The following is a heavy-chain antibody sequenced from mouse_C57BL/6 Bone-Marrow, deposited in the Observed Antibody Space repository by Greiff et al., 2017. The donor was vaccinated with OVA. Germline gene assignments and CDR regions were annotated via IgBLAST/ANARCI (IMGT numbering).Heavy chain of an antibody. CDR1: GFTSSSYG. J-gene: IGHJ3*01. Sequence: DVHLVASGGDLVKPGGSLKLSCAASGFTSSSYGMSWVRQTPDKRLEWVATISSGGSYTYYPDSVKGRFTISRDNAKNTLYLQMSSLKSEDTAMYYGARPYGNLAWFAYWGQGTLVTVSA. CDR3: ARPYGNLAWFAY. V-gene: IGHV5-6*01. CDR2: ISSGGSYT. D-gene: IGHD2-1*01.